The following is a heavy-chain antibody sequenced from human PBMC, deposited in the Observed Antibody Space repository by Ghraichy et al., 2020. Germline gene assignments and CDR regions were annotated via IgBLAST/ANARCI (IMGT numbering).Heavy chain of an antibody. D-gene: IGHD3-10*01. V-gene: IGHV3-23*01. Sequence: GESPNISCAASGFTFSSCAMTWVRQAPGKGLEWVSAISSAGVTTYYAHSVEGRFTISRDNSKNTLYLQMNSLRAEDTALYYCAKGTTMVPQVYDYWGQGTLVTVS. J-gene: IGHJ4*02. CDR2: ISSAGVTT. CDR3: AKGTTMVPQVYDY. CDR1: GFTFSSCA.